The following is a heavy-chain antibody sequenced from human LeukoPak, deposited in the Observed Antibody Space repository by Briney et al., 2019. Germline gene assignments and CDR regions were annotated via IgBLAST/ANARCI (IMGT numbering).Heavy chain of an antibody. CDR2: MNPNSGNT. V-gene: IGHV1-8*01. CDR3: ARHDPYSSGWDAIDY. D-gene: IGHD6-19*01. J-gene: IGHJ4*02. Sequence: GASVKVSCKASGYTFTSYDINWVRQATGQGLEWMGWMNPNSGNTGYAQKFQGRVTITRDTSASTAYMELSSLRSEDTAVYYCARHDPYSSGWDAIDYWGQGTLVTVSS. CDR1: GYTFTSYD.